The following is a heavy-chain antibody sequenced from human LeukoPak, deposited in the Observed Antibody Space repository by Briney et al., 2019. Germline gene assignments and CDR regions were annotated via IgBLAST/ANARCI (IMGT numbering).Heavy chain of an antibody. D-gene: IGHD6-6*01. CDR1: GGTFSSYA. J-gene: IGHJ5*02. CDR3: AKGRISSSSTGTKYNWFDP. Sequence: ASVKVSCKASGGTFSSYAISWVRQAPGQGLEWMGRINPNSGGTNYAQKFQGRVTMTRDTSISTAYMELSRLRSDDTAVYYCAKGRISSSSTGTKYNWFDPWGQGTLVTVSS. CDR2: INPNSGGT. V-gene: IGHV1-2*06.